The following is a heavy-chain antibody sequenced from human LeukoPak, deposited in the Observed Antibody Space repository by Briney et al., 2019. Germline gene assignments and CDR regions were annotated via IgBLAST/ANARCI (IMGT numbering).Heavy chain of an antibody. D-gene: IGHD6-13*01. J-gene: IGHJ4*02. CDR2: ISSSSSYI. V-gene: IGHV3-21*01. CDR3: ARESSSSRNPFDY. Sequence: GGSLRLSCAASGFTFSSYSMNWVRQAPGKGLEWVSYISSSSSYIYYADSVKGRFTISRDNAKNSLYLQMNSLRAEDTAVYYCARESSSSRNPFDYWGQGTLVTVSS. CDR1: GFTFSSYS.